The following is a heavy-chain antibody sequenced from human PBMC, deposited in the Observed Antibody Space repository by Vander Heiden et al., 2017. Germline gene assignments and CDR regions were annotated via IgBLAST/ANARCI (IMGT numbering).Heavy chain of an antibody. J-gene: IGHJ4*02. D-gene: IGHD3-16*01. Sequence: QVQLVESGGGVVQSGRSLRLSWAASGFPISNYAMHWVRQAPGKGLEWVAVVSHDGSNEYYADSVEGRFTISRDNSKKTLYLQMNSLRAEDTAVYYCAKGVFRGSYYFDYWGQGSLVTVSS. CDR2: VSHDGSNE. CDR1: GFPISNYA. V-gene: IGHV3-30*18. CDR3: AKGVFRGSYYFDY.